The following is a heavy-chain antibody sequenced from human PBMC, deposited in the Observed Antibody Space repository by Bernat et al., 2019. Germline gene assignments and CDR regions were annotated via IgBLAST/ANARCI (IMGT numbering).Heavy chain of an antibody. CDR1: GFTFSSYA. CDR2: ISYDETNK. Sequence: QVQLVESGGGVVQPGRSLRLSCAASGFTFSSYAMHWVRQAPGKGLEWVATISYDETNKYYADSVKGRFTISRDNSKNTLSLLMNSLTAEDTAVYYCAKGEDYGSSGFDYWGQGTLVTVSS. J-gene: IGHJ4*02. D-gene: IGHD6-6*01. V-gene: IGHV3-30-3*01. CDR3: AKGEDYGSSGFDY.